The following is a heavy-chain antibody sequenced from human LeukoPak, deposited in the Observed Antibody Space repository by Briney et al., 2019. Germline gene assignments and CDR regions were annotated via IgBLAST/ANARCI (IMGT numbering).Heavy chain of an antibody. CDR3: ARGNSSTTCPHFDF. D-gene: IGHD2-2*01. CDR2: IKQDGSEK. J-gene: IGHJ4*02. CDR1: GFVFSTYW. Sequence: GGSLTLSCAASGFVFSTYWMNWVRQAPGKGLEWVANIKQDGSEKYYVESVKGRFTISRDNAKNSLYLQMNSLRAEDTAVYYCARGNSSTTCPHFDFWGQGTLVTVSS. V-gene: IGHV3-7*03.